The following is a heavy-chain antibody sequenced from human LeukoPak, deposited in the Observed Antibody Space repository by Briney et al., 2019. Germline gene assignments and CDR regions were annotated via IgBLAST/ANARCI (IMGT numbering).Heavy chain of an antibody. CDR3: ANRHALDV. J-gene: IGHJ3*01. V-gene: IGHV3-23*01. Sequence: ETLSLTCAVYGGSFSVYYWSWIRQAPGKGLEWVSGMSGSGGRTYYADSVRGRFTISRDNSKNTLYLQMNSLRVEDTAVYYCANRHALDVWGQGTMVTVSS. CDR1: GGSFSVYY. CDR2: MSGSGGRT.